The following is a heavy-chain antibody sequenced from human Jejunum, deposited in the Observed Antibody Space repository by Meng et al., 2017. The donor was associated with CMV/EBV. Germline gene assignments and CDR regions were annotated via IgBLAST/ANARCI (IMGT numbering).Heavy chain of an antibody. CDR2: IYTSGST. CDR3: ARESGSYYWFDP. CDR1: AGSLTGYY. V-gene: IGHV4-4*07. D-gene: IGHD1-26*01. Sequence: QLLPPGSGPGLSKASAHLPRPCLSPAGSLTGYYWCWIRQPAGKGLEWIGRIYTSGSTHYNPSLKSRLTMSVDLSNNQISLKLRSVTAADTAVYYCARESGSYYWFDPWGQGTLVTVSS. J-gene: IGHJ5*02.